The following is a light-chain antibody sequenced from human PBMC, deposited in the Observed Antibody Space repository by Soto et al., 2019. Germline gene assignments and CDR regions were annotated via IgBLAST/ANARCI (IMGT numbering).Light chain of an antibody. CDR1: QSVSNY. V-gene: IGKV3-20*01. CDR3: QQYGSSGT. J-gene: IGKJ1*01. Sequence: EIVMTQSPATLSLSPGERATLSCRASQSVSNYLAWYQQKPGQAPRLLIYDASSRAAGVPARFSGSGSGTDFTLTISRLEPEDFAVYYCQQYGSSGTFGQGTKVDIK. CDR2: DAS.